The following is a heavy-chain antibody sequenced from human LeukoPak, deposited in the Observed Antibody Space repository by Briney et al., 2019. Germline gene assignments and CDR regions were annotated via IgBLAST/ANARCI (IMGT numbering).Heavy chain of an antibody. CDR2: IYHSGST. V-gene: IGHV4-30-2*01. Sequence: SQTLSLTCTVSGGSISSGGYYWSWIRQPPGKGLEWIGYIYHSGSTYYNPSLKSRVTISVDRSKNQFSLKLSSVTAADTAVYYCARVEDTAMVPGAFDYWGQGTLVTVSS. D-gene: IGHD5-18*01. CDR1: GGSISSGGYY. J-gene: IGHJ4*02. CDR3: ARVEDTAMVPGAFDY.